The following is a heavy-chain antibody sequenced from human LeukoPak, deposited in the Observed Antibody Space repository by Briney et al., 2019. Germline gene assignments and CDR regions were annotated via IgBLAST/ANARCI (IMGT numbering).Heavy chain of an antibody. Sequence: PSETLSLTCAVYGGSFSGYYWSWIRQPPGKGLEWIGEINHSGSTNYNPSLKSRVTISVDTSKNQFSLKLSSVTAADTAVYYCAREGVVQYSSSWYHWFDPWGQGTLVTVSS. V-gene: IGHV4-34*01. J-gene: IGHJ5*02. CDR1: GGSFSGYY. CDR3: AREGVVQYSSSWYHWFDP. CDR2: INHSGST. D-gene: IGHD6-13*01.